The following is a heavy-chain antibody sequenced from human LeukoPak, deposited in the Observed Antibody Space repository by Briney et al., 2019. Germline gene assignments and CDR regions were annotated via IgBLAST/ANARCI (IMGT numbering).Heavy chain of an antibody. J-gene: IGHJ4*02. D-gene: IGHD3-10*01. V-gene: IGHV1-2*02. Sequence: ASVKVSCKASGYTFTGYYMHWVRQAPGQGLEGMGWINPNSGGTNYAQKFQGRVTMTRDTSISTAYMELSRLRSDDTAVYYCARDVGAGSYVDDDYWGQGTLVTVSS. CDR1: GYTFTGYY. CDR2: INPNSGGT. CDR3: ARDVGAGSYVDDDY.